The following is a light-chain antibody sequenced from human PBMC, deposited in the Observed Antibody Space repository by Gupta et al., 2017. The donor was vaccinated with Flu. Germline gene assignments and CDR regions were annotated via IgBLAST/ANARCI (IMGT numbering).Light chain of an antibody. V-gene: IGLV1-47*01. J-gene: IGLJ3*02. Sequence: TISGSGTTTNTGSNAVHWYQQHPETAPKLLMYRNNQRPTGVPDGFSGSKSGTSASMAISGLRSEDEADYFCATWDDTRSGPVFGGGTKPTVL. CDR3: ATWDDTRSGPV. CDR2: RNN. CDR1: TTNTGSNA.